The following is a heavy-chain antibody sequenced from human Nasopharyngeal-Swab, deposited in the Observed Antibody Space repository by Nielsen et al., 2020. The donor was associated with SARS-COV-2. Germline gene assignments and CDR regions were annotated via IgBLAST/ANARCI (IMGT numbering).Heavy chain of an antibody. CDR3: ARGIQSGWGVIITSPLDY. V-gene: IGHV3-13*01. CDR2: IGTAGDT. Sequence: GESLKISCAASGFTFSSYDMPWVRQATGKGLEWVSAIGTAGDTYYPGSVKGRFTISRENAKNSLYLQMNSLRAGDTAVYYCARGIQSGWGVIITSPLDYWGQGTLVTVSS. J-gene: IGHJ4*02. CDR1: GFTFSSYD. D-gene: IGHD3-10*01.